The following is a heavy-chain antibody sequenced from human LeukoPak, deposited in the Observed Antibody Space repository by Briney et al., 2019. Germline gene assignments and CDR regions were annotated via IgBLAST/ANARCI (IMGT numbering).Heavy chain of an antibody. CDR2: IYYSGST. J-gene: IGHJ6*03. V-gene: IGHV4-59*01. Sequence: SETLSLTCTVSGGSSSTYYWSWIRQPPGKGLEWIGYIYYSGSTNYNPSLKSRVTISVDTSKNQFSLKLSSVTAADTAVYYCARVETSYYYMDVWGKGTTVTVSS. CDR3: ARVETSYYYMDV. CDR1: GGSSSTYY.